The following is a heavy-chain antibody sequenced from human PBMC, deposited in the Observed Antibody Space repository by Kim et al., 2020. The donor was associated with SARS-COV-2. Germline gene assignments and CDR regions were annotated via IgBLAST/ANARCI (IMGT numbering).Heavy chain of an antibody. CDR3: MRDPGTY. CDR2: IKGDGSKA. CDR1: GFIIRTYC. V-gene: IGHV3-7*01. D-gene: IGHD1-1*01. J-gene: IGHJ4*02. Sequence: GGSLRLSCVASGFIIRTYCMTWVRQPPGKGLEWVANIKGDGSKAYYADSVKGRFTISRDNAKNSLYLQMNSLRAEDTAVYYCMRDPGTYWRQGTLVFVSS.